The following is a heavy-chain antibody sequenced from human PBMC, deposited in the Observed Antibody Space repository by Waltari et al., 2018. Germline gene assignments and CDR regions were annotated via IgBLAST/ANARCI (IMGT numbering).Heavy chain of an antibody. V-gene: IGHV3-23*01. CDR3: AKDKTGTTSWFDP. D-gene: IGHD1-1*01. CDR1: GFTFSSYA. CDR2: ISGSVGST. Sequence: EVQLLESGGGLVQPGGSLRLSCAASGFTFSSYAMSWVRQARGRGVEWVSAISGSVGSTYYADSVKGRFTISRDNSKNTLYLQMNSLRAEDTAVYYCAKDKTGTTSWFDPWGQGTLVTVS. J-gene: IGHJ5*02.